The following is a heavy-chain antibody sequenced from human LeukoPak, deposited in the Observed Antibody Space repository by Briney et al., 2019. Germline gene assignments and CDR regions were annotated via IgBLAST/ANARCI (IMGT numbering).Heavy chain of an antibody. CDR3: ARPHMVREGVGYYFDY. J-gene: IGHJ4*02. V-gene: IGHV3-66*04. D-gene: IGHD3-10*01. Sequence: GGSLRLSCAASGFTVSSNYMSWVRQAPGKGLEWVSVIYSGGSTYYADSVKGRFTISRDNSKNTLYLQMNSLRAEDTAVYYCARPHMVREGVGYYFDYWGQGTLVTVSS. CDR2: IYSGGST. CDR1: GFTVSSNY.